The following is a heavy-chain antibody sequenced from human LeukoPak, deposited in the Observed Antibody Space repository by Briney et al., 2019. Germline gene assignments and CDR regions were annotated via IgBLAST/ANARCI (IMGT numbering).Heavy chain of an antibody. CDR2: ISSGGTTK. D-gene: IGHD5-18*01. J-gene: IGHJ4*02. V-gene: IGHV3-48*03. CDR3: ALLLGDSYSERLDY. Sequence: GGSLRLSCAASGFTFSSYEMNWVRQAPGKGLEWVSYISSGGTTKYYADSVKGRFTISRDNGKNSLYLQMNSLRAEDTAVYYCALLLGDSYSERLDYWGQGTLVTVSS. CDR1: GFTFSSYE.